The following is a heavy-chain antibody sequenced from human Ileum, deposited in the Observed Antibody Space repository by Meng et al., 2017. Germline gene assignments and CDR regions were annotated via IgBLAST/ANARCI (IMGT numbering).Heavy chain of an antibody. V-gene: IGHV2-5*02. CDR1: GFSLATSGVS. J-gene: IGHJ4*02. CDR2: IYWDDDK. CDR3: AHSPQGYFDY. Sequence: QITLKETGPALVKATQTLTLTCNFSGFSLATSGVSVACIRQPPGEALEWLALIYWDDDKRYSPSLKNRLAITKDTSKNQVVLTMTNMDPMDTGTYYCAHSPQGYFDYWGPGTLVTVSS.